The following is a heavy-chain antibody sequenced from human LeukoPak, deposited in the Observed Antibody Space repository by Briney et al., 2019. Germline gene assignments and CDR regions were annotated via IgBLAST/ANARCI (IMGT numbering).Heavy chain of an antibody. D-gene: IGHD2-21*01. CDR3: ARGRFRRYYYYYMDV. CDR1: GGSFSGYY. CDR2: INHSGST. V-gene: IGHV4-34*01. Sequence: PSETLSLTCAVYGGSFSGYYWSWIRQPPGKGLEWIGEINHSGSTNYNPSLKNRVTISVDTSKNQFSLKLSSVTAADTAVYYCARGRFRRYYYYYMDVWGKGTTVTVSS. J-gene: IGHJ6*03.